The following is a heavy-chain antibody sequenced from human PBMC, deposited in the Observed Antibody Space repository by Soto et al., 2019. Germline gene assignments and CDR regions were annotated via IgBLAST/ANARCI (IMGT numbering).Heavy chain of an antibody. V-gene: IGHV1-69*08. D-gene: IGHD6-13*01. CDR3: ARDPLYSSSCYYYYGMDV. CDR1: GGTFSSYT. CDR2: IIPILGIA. J-gene: IGHJ6*02. Sequence: QVQLVQSGAEVKKPGSSVKVSCKASGGTFSSYTISWVRQAPGQGLEWMGRIIPILGIANYAQKFQGRVTITADKSTSTGYMELSSLRSEDTAVYYCARDPLYSSSCYYYYGMDVWGQGTTVTVSS.